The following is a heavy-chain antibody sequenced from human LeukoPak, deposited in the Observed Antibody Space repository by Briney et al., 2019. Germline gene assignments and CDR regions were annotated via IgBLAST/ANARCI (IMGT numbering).Heavy chain of an antibody. CDR3: ARGWPGSYFDY. D-gene: IGHD1-26*01. V-gene: IGHV3-20*04. Sequence: GGSLRLSCAASGFTFDDYGMSWVRQVPGKGLEWVSGINWNGGSTGYADSVKGRFTISRDNAKNSLYLQMNSLRAEDTALYYCARGWPGSYFDYWGQGTLVTVSS. CDR2: INWNGGST. CDR1: GFTFDDYG. J-gene: IGHJ4*02.